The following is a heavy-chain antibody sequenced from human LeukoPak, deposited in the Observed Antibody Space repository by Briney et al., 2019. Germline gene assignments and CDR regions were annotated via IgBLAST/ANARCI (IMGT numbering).Heavy chain of an antibody. CDR2: ISWNSGNI. CDR3: AKDYFYGSHCGAFGF. V-gene: IGHV3-9*01. Sequence: GGSLRLSCAASGFSFNAYGMYWVRQAPGKGLEWVSVISWNSGNIGYADSVKGRFTTSRDNANNILYLQMNSLRVEDTALYYCAKDYFYGSHCGAFGFWGQGTMVTVSS. J-gene: IGHJ3*01. D-gene: IGHD2/OR15-2a*01. CDR1: GFSFNAYG.